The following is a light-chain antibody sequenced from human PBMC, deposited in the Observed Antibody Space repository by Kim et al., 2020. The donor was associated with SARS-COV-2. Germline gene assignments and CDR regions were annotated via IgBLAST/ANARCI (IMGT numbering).Light chain of an antibody. J-gene: IGLJ3*02. CDR3: QVWDSSTRV. CDR1: NMGSKN. V-gene: IGLV3-9*01. Sequence: VALGQTARITCGGNNMGSKNVHWYQQKPGQAPVLVIYRDSNRPSGIPERFSGSNSGNTATLTISRAQAGDEADYYCQVWDSSTRVFGGGTKLTVL. CDR2: RDS.